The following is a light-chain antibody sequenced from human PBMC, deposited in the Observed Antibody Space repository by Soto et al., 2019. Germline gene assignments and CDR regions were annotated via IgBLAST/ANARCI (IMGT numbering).Light chain of an antibody. CDR3: QQYHGFPYT. CDR2: DAS. J-gene: IGKJ2*01. V-gene: IGKV1-5*01. Sequence: DIQMTQSPSTLSASVGDRVSVTCRASQSIRYWLAWHQQKPGKAPQVLIYDASTLQKGVPSRFSGSGFGTEFTLNISCLQPDDFATYYCQQYHGFPYTFGQGTKVEIK. CDR1: QSIRYW.